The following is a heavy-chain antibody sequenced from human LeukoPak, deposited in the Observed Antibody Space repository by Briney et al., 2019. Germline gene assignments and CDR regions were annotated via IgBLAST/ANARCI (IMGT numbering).Heavy chain of an antibody. CDR2: IYYSGST. D-gene: IGHD6-6*01. Sequence: SETLSLTCTVSGGSISSGGYYWSWIRQHPGKGLEWIGYIYYSGSTYYNPSLKSRVTISVDTSKNQFSLKLSSVTAADTAVYYCARDAPLAARDPDAFDIWGQGTMVTVSS. CDR1: GGSISSGGYY. J-gene: IGHJ3*02. V-gene: IGHV4-31*03. CDR3: ARDAPLAARDPDAFDI.